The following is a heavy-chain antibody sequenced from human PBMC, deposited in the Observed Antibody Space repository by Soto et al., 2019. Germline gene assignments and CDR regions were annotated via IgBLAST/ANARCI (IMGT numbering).Heavy chain of an antibody. CDR3: AKLGGSQPFDY. Sequence: GGSLRLSCAASGFTFSSYAMSWVRQAPGKGLEWVSAISGSGGSTYYADSVKGRFTISRDNSKNTLYLQMNSLRAEESAVYYCAKLGGSQPFDYWGQGTLVTVSS. D-gene: IGHD3-16*01. V-gene: IGHV3-23*01. J-gene: IGHJ4*02. CDR2: ISGSGGST. CDR1: GFTFSSYA.